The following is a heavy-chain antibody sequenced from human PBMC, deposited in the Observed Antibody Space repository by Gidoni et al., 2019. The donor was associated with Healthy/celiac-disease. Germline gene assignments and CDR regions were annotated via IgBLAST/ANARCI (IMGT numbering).Heavy chain of an antibody. D-gene: IGHD3-22*01. Sequence: EVQLLESGGGLVQPGGSLRLSCAASGFTFSSYAMSWVRQAPGKGLGWVSAISGSGGSTYYADSVKGRFTISRDNSKNTLYLQMNSLRAEDTAVYYCAKDPNPDYYDSSGYRDWGQGTLVTVSS. CDR3: AKDPNPDYYDSSGYRD. CDR1: GFTFSSYA. CDR2: ISGSGGST. J-gene: IGHJ4*02. V-gene: IGHV3-23*01.